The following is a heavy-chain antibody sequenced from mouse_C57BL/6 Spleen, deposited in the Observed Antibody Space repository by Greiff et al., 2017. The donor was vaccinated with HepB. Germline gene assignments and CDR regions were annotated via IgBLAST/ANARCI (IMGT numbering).Heavy chain of an antibody. D-gene: IGHD2-4*01. V-gene: IGHV5-17*01. Sequence: EVQLQESGGGLVKPGGSLKLSCAASGFTFSDYGMHWVRQAPEKGLEWVAYISSGSSTIYYADTVKGRFTISRDNAKNTLFLQMTSLRSEDTAMYYCARPIYYDYLYAMDYWGQGTSVTVSS. CDR1: GFTFSDYG. CDR3: ARPIYYDYLYAMDY. CDR2: ISSGSSTI. J-gene: IGHJ4*01.